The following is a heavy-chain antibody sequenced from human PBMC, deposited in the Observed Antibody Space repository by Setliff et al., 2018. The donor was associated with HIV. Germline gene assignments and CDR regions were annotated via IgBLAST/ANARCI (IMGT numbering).Heavy chain of an antibody. J-gene: IGHJ6*02. V-gene: IGHV3-48*04. CDR1: GFTFSSYG. CDR2: ISSGSVNI. CDR3: ARGSLRGVLALGMDV. Sequence: GESLKISCAASGFTFSSYGMHWVRQAPGKGLEWVSYISSGSVNIFYADSVKGRFTVSRDNAKNSLYLQMNSLRAEDTAIYYCARGSLRGVLALGMDVWGQGTTVTVSS. D-gene: IGHD3-10*01.